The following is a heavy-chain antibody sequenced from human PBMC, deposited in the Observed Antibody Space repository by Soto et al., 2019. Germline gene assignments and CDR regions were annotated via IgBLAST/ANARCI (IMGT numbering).Heavy chain of an antibody. D-gene: IGHD3-22*01. CDR2: IYYSGST. CDR3: ARGTTPHTMLVVVSWFDP. J-gene: IGHJ5*02. CDR1: GGSISSGDYY. V-gene: IGHV4-30-4*01. Sequence: PSATLSLTCTVSGGSISSGDYYWSWIRQPPGKGLEWIGYIYYSGSTYYNPSLKSRVTISVDTSKNQFSLKLSSVTAADTAVYYCARGTTPHTMLVVVSWFDPWGQGTLVTVSS.